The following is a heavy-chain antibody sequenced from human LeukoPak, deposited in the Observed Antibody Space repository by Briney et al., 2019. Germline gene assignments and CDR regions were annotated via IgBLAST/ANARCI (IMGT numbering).Heavy chain of an antibody. CDR3: ARGQYCSSTSCYTFDP. J-gene: IGHJ5*02. D-gene: IGHD2-2*02. CDR1: GGSISSYY. CDR2: IYYSGST. V-gene: IGHV4-59*01. Sequence: SETLSLTCTVSGGSISSYYWSWIRQPPGEGLEWIGYIYYSGSTNYNPSLKSRVTISVDTSKNQFSLKLSSVTAADTAVYYCARGQYCSSTSCYTFDPWGQGTLVTVSS.